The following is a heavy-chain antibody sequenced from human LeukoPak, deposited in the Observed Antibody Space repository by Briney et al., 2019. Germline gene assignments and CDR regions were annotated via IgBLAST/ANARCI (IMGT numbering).Heavy chain of an antibody. CDR3: ASHKGF. CDR1: GGSISNNY. V-gene: IGHV4-59*01. Sequence: SETLSLTCTVSGGSISNNYWSWFRRPPGKGLEWIGYIYYSGSTNYNPSLKSRVTISVDTSKSQFSLKLSSVTAADTAVYYCASHKGFWGQGTLVTVSS. J-gene: IGHJ4*02. CDR2: IYYSGST.